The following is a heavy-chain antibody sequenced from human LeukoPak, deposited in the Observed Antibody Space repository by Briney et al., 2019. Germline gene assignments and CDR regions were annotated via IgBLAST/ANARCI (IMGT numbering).Heavy chain of an antibody. Sequence: PSETLSLTCTVSGGSISSYYWSWIRQPPGKGLEWIGYIYYSGSTNYNPSLKSRVTISVDTSKNQFSLKLSSVTAADTAVYYCARVGSSSWTGSSGMDVWGQGTTVTVSS. D-gene: IGHD6-13*01. CDR3: ARVGSSSWTGSSGMDV. V-gene: IGHV4-59*01. CDR1: GGSISSYY. J-gene: IGHJ6*02. CDR2: IYYSGST.